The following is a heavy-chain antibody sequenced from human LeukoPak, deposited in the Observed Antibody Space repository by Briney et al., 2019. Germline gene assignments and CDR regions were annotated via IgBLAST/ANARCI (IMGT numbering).Heavy chain of an antibody. J-gene: IGHJ3*02. Sequence: GGSLRLSCAAYSFTFSSYEMKWVRQDPGKGLGWVLYISSSGSTIYYADSVKGRFAISRDNAKNSLYLQMNSLRAEDKAVYYCARFVDTAMVMGAFDIWGQGTMVTVSS. CDR1: SFTFSSYE. CDR3: ARFVDTAMVMGAFDI. V-gene: IGHV3-48*03. D-gene: IGHD5-18*01. CDR2: ISSSGSTI.